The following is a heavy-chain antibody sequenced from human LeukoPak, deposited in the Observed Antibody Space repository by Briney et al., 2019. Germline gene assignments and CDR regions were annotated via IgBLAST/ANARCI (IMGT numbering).Heavy chain of an antibody. CDR2: INHSGST. Sequence: SETLSLTCAVYGGSFSGYYWSWIRQPPGKGLECIGEINHSGSTNYNPSLKSRVTISVHTSKNQFSLKLSSVTAADTAVYYCATHEYDILTGYYPHYFDYWGQGTLVTVSS. CDR3: ATHEYDILTGYYPHYFDY. V-gene: IGHV4-34*01. CDR1: GGSFSGYY. D-gene: IGHD3-9*01. J-gene: IGHJ4*02.